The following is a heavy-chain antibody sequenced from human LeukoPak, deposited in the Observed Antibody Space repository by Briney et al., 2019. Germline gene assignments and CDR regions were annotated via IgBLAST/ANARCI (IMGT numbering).Heavy chain of an antibody. J-gene: IGHJ4*02. CDR2: IYPSGST. D-gene: IGHD6-13*01. CDR1: GDSISSSSCW. V-gene: IGHV4-39*01. Sequence: SETLSLTCSVSGDSISSSSCWWGWIRQPPGKGLEWIGTIYPSGSTYYNPPLESRVTISVDTSKNQFSLRLTSVTAADTAVYYCARRTSNWYYFDFWGQGTLVTVSS. CDR3: ARRTSNWYYFDF.